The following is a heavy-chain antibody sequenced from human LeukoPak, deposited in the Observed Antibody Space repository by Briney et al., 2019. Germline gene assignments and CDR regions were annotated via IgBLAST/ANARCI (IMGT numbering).Heavy chain of an antibody. V-gene: IGHV1-24*01. J-gene: IGHJ5*02. CDR2: FDPEDGET. Sequence: GASVKVSCKVSGYTLTELSMHWVRQAPGKGLEWMGGFDPEDGETIYAQKFQGRVTMTEDTSTDTAYMGLSSLRSEDTAVYYCATCPRFETARREVDWFDPWGQGTLVTVSS. D-gene: IGHD6-6*01. CDR3: ATCPRFETARREVDWFDP. CDR1: GYTLTELS.